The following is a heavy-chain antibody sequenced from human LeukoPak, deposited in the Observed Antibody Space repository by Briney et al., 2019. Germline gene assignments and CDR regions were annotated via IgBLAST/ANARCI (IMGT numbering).Heavy chain of an antibody. D-gene: IGHD2-15*01. CDR2: INPNSGGT. Sequence: ASVKVSCKASGYTFTGYYMHWVRQAPGQGLEWMGWINPNSGGTNYAQKFQGRVTMTRDTSISTAYMELSSLRSEDTAVYYCARRALGYCAGGSCPYYYMDVWGKGTTVTVSS. V-gene: IGHV1-2*02. CDR3: ARRALGYCAGGSCPYYYMDV. CDR1: GYTFTGYY. J-gene: IGHJ6*03.